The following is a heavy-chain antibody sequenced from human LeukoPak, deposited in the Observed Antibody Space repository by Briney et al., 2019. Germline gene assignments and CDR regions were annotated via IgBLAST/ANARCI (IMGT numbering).Heavy chain of an antibody. D-gene: IGHD3-10*01. V-gene: IGHV4-4*07. J-gene: IGHJ4*02. CDR2: IYTSGST. CDR3: AKLFESGTYNNFFHY. CDR1: GNSFGDYY. Sequence: PSETLSLTCTVSGNSFGDYYWSWIRQPAGKGLEWIGRIYTSGSTTYNPSLKSRVTMSVDTSKSQFSLNLMSVTAADTAIYYCAKLFESGTYNNFFHYWGQGTLVTVFS.